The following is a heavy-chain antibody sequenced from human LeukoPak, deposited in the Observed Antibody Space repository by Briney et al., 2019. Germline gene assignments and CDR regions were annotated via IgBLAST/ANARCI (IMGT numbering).Heavy chain of an antibody. V-gene: IGHV1-69*04. CDR3: ARTDSSGLIDY. CDR1: GGTFSSYA. CDR2: IIPIFGIA. D-gene: IGHD3-22*01. J-gene: IGHJ4*02. Sequence: SVKVSCKASGGTFSSYAISWVRQAPGQGLEWMGRIIPIFGIANYAQKFQGRVTITADKSTSTAYMEPSSLRSEDTAVYYCARTDSSGLIDYWGQGTLVTVSS.